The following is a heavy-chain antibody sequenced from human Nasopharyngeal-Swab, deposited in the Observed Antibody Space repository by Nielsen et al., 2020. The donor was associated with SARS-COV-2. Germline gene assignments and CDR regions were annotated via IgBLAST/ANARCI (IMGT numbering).Heavy chain of an antibody. CDR3: ARSLGNYDILTGYYWYYGMDV. CDR1: GFTVSSNY. D-gene: IGHD3-9*01. Sequence: GLLRLSCAASGFTVSSNYMSWVRQAPGKGLEWVSVIYSGGSTYYADSVKGRFTISRHNSKNTLYLQMNSLRAEDTAVYYCARSLGNYDILTGYYWYYGMDVWGQGTAVTVSS. J-gene: IGHJ6*02. V-gene: IGHV3-53*04. CDR2: IYSGGST.